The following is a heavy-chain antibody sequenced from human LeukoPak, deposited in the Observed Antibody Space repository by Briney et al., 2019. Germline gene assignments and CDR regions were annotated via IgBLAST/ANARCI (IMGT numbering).Heavy chain of an antibody. D-gene: IGHD1-1*01. Sequence: SETLSLTCTVSGYSISSGYYWGWIRQPPGKGLEWIGSIYHSGSTYYNPSLKSRVTISVDTSKNQFSPKLSSVTAADTAVYYCARYGYSRGYYFDYWGQGTLVTVSS. J-gene: IGHJ4*02. CDR2: IYHSGST. CDR1: GYSISSGYY. V-gene: IGHV4-38-2*02. CDR3: ARYGYSRGYYFDY.